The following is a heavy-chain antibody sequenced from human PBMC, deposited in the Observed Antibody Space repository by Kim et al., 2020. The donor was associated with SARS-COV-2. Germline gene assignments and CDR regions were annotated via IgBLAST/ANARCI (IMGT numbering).Heavy chain of an antibody. CDR3: ARMTYYYDSSGYYRGSGVDY. CDR2: IYYSGST. CDR1: GGSISSYY. D-gene: IGHD3-22*01. V-gene: IGHV4-59*01. Sequence: SETLSLTCTVSGGSISSYYWSWIRQPPGKGLEWIGYIYYSGSTNYNPSLKSRVTISVDTSKNQFSLKLSSVTAADTAVYYCARMTYYYDSSGYYRGSGVDYWGQGTLVTVSS. J-gene: IGHJ4*02.